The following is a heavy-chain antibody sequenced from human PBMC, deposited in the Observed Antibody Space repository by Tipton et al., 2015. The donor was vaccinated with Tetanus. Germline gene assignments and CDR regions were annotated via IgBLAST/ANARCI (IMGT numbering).Heavy chain of an antibody. CDR1: GGSVSSGSYY. D-gene: IGHD4-23*01. CDR3: ARDNYDGNSPDMDV. Sequence: TLSLTCTVSGGSVSSGSYYWSWIRQPPGKGLVWIGYIYYSGSTNYNPSPKSRVTISVDTSKTQFSLKLSSVTAADTAVYYCARDNYDGNSPDMDVWGQGTTVTVSS. CDR2: IYYSGST. J-gene: IGHJ6*02. V-gene: IGHV4-61*01.